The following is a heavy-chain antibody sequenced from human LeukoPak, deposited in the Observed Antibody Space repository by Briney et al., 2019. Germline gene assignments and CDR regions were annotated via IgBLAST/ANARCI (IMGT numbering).Heavy chain of an antibody. D-gene: IGHD6-13*01. CDR1: GFTFSRYL. J-gene: IGHJ4*02. CDR2: INTDGSST. CDR3: AREMRGGQQLAYFDY. Sequence: TGGSLRLSCVASGFTFSRYLMHWVRQAPGKGPVWVSRINTDGSSTSYADSVKGRFTISRDNSKNTLYLQMNSLRAEDTAVYYCAREMRGGQQLAYFDYWGQGTLVTVSS. V-gene: IGHV3-74*01.